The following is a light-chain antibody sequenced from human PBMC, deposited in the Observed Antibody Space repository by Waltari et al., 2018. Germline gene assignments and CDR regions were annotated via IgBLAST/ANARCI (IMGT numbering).Light chain of an antibody. Sequence: EIVLTHSPATLSLSPGERATLSCGASQSVSSSYLAWYQQKPGLAPRLLIYDASVRATGIPDRFSGSGSGTDFTLTISRLEPEDFAVDYCQQYGSSSAMYTFGQGTKVEIK. CDR3: QQYGSSSAMYT. CDR2: DAS. CDR1: QSVSSSY. J-gene: IGKJ2*01. V-gene: IGKV3D-20*01.